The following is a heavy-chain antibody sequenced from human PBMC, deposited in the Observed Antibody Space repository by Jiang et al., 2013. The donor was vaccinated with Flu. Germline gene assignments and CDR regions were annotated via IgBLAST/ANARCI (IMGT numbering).Heavy chain of an antibody. D-gene: IGHD3-22*01. CDR3: ARDRRDYYDSSGYYWGYYYYGMDV. CDR1: GDSVSSNSAA. Sequence: QTLSLTCAISGDSVSSNSAAWNWIRQSPSRGLEWLGRTYYRSKWYNDYAVSVKSRITINPDTSKNQFSLQLNSVTPEDTAVYYCARDRRDYYDSSGYYWGYYYYGMDVWGKGTTVTVSS. V-gene: IGHV6-1*01. J-gene: IGHJ6*04. CDR2: TYYRSKWYN.